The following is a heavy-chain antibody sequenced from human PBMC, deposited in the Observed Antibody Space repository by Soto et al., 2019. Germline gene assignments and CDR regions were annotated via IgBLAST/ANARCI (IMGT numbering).Heavy chain of an antibody. CDR1: VFTFSSYA. D-gene: IGHD3-10*01. CDR3: AKDITSYYYGSGSNNWFEP. J-gene: IGHJ5*02. V-gene: IGHV3-23*01. Sequence: VGSLRLSCASSVFTFSSYAMSCVRHAPGKWLEWVSAISGSGGSTYYADSVKGRFTISRDNSKNTLYLQMNSLRAEDTAVYYCAKDITSYYYGSGSNNWFEPWGQGTLVSVSS. CDR2: ISGSGGST.